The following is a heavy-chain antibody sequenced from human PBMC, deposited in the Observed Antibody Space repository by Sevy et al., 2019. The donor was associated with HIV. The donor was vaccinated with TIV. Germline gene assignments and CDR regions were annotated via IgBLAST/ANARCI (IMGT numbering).Heavy chain of an antibody. CDR1: GFTFSSYS. Sequence: GGSLRLSCAASGFTFSSYSMNWVRQAPGKGLEWVSSISSSSSYIYYADSVKGRFTISRDNAKNSLYLQMNSLRAEDTAVYYCARDSSSRTPDFDYWGQGTLVTVSS. V-gene: IGHV3-21*01. CDR2: ISSSSSYI. D-gene: IGHD6-6*01. CDR3: ARDSSSRTPDFDY. J-gene: IGHJ4*02.